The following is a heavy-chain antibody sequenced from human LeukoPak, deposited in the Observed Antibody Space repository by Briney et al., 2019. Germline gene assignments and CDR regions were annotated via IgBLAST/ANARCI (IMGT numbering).Heavy chain of an antibody. CDR3: ARVGEGRYYQYYYMDV. CDR1: GFTLSSYA. V-gene: IGHV3-64*01. J-gene: IGHJ6*03. Sequence: GGSLRLSCAASGFTLSSYAMHWVRQAPGKGLEYVSAISKNGGNTYYANSVKGRFSISRDNSKNTLYLQMGSLRTEDMAVFYCARVGEGRYYQYYYMDVWGKGTTVTVSS. D-gene: IGHD1-26*01. CDR2: ISKNGGNT.